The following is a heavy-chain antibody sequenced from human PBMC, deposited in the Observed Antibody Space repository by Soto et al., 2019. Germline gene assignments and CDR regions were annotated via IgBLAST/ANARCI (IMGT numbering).Heavy chain of an antibody. J-gene: IGHJ4*02. CDR1: GYTFTSYS. CDR3: ARVVGDYVWGSYRPYYFDY. D-gene: IGHD3-16*02. Sequence: QVQLVQSGAEVKKPGASVKVSCKASGYTFTSYSISWVRQAPGQGLEWMGWISAYNGNTNYAQKFQGRVTMTTDTSTSTAYMELRSLRSDDTAVYYCARVVGDYVWGSYRPYYFDYWGQGTLVTVSS. V-gene: IGHV1-18*01. CDR2: ISAYNGNT.